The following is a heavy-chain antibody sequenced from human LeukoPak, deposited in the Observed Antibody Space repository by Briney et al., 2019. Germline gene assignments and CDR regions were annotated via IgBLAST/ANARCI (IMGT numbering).Heavy chain of an antibody. Sequence: SETLSLTCAVYGGSFSSYYWGWLRQPPGKGLEWIGSIYYSGSTYYNPSLKSRVTISVDTSKNQFSLKLSSVTAADTAVYYCARDFPLSGATREPLDYWGQGTLVTVSS. CDR2: IYYSGST. CDR1: GGSFSSYY. CDR3: ARDFPLSGATREPLDY. D-gene: IGHD5-12*01. V-gene: IGHV4-39*07. J-gene: IGHJ4*02.